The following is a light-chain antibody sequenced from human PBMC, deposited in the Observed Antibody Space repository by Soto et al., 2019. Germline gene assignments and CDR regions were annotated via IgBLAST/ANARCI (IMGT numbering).Light chain of an antibody. V-gene: IGLV1-44*01. CDR3: AAWDDSLDGFYV. Sequence: QSVLTQPPSASGTPGQRVTISCSGSSSNIGTNTVNWYLQLPGTAPKLPMYNNNQRPSGVPERFSGSKSGTSASLAIGGLQSEDEADYYCAAWDDSLDGFYVFGSGTKATVL. CDR2: NNN. CDR1: SSNIGTNT. J-gene: IGLJ1*01.